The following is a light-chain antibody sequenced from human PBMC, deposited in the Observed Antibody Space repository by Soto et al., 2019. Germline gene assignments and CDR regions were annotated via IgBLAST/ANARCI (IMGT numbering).Light chain of an antibody. J-gene: IGKJ4*01. Sequence: QMTQSPSTLSASVGDRVTITCRARETISRWLAWYQQKPGKAPKLLIYATSTLHSGVPARFSGSGSGTEFTLTISSLQPEDVATYYCQKYNSAPLTFGGGTKVDIK. CDR1: ETISRW. CDR2: ATS. V-gene: IGKV1-5*01. CDR3: QKYNSAPLT.